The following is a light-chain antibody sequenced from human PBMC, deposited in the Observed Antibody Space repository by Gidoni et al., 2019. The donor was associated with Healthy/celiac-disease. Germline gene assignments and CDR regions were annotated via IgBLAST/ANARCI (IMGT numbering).Light chain of an antibody. CDR2: RNN. CDR3: AAWDDSLSGYYV. Sequence: QSVLTQPPSASGTPGQRVTISCSGSSSNIGSNYVYWYQQLPGTAPKLLIYRNNQRPSVVPDRFSGSNSGTSASLAISGLRSEDEADYYCAAWDDSLSGYYVLGTGTKVTVL. J-gene: IGLJ1*01. CDR1: SSNIGSNY. V-gene: IGLV1-47*01.